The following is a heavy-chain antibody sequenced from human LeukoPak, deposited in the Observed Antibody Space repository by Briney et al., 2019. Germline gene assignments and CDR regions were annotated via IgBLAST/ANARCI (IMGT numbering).Heavy chain of an antibody. D-gene: IGHD4/OR15-4a*01. CDR2: IKPDSGAT. CDR1: GYSFTVHY. J-gene: IGHJ4*02. V-gene: IGHV1-2*02. CDR3: ARDHDYGPDY. Sequence: WASLKLSCKTSGYSFTVHYLLWLRQAPGQGLEWMGWIKPDSGATTFAQNFQGRVTMTSDTSINTAYMELSSLTSVDTAMYYCARDHDYGPDYWGQGTLVTVSA.